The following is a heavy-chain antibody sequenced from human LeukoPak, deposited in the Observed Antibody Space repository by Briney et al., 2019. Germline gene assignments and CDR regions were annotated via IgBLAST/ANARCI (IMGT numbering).Heavy chain of an antibody. CDR2: INHSGST. CDR3: ARGLAGAILGYYYYYMDV. D-gene: IGHD3-3*02. V-gene: IGHV4-34*01. CDR1: GRSFSDYY. J-gene: IGHJ6*03. Sequence: PSETLSLTCAVYGRSFSDYYWNWIRQPPGKGLEWIGEINHSGSTNYNPSLKSRVTISVDTSKNQFSLKLSSVTAADTAVYYCARGLAGAILGYYYYYMDVWGKGTTVTVSS.